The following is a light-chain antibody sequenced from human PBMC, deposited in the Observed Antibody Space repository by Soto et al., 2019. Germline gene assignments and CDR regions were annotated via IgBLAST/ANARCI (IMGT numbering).Light chain of an antibody. CDR1: SSDVGGYNY. CDR2: EVN. J-gene: IGLJ1*01. V-gene: IGLV2-8*01. CDR3: SSYAGSRNV. Sequence: QSVLTQPPSASGSPGQSVAISCTGTSSDVGGYNYVSWYQQHPGKAPKLMIYEVNKRPSGVPDRFSGSKSGNTASLTVSGLQAEGEADYYCSSYAGSRNVFGTGTKVTVL.